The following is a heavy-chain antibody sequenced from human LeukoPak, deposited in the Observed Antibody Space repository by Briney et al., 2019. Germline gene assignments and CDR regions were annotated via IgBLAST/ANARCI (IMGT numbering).Heavy chain of an antibody. J-gene: IGHJ2*01. CDR1: GGSISSGDYY. V-gene: IGHV4-30-4*01. CDR2: IYYSGST. Sequence: SQTLSLTCTVSGGSISSGDYYWSWIRQPPGKGLEWIGYIYYSGSTYYNPSLKSRVTISVDTSKNQFSLKLSSVTAADTAVYFWARDWGIWTGFFPSIVGGGGPPVVFLWG. D-gene: IGHD3/OR15-3a*01. CDR3: ARDWGIWTGFFPSIVGGGGPPVVFL.